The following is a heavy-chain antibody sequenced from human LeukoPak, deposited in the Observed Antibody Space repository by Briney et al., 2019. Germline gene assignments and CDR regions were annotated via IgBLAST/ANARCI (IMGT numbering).Heavy chain of an antibody. Sequence: SETLSLTCTVSGFSISSYYWSWIRQPPGKGLEWIGYIYYSGSNNYNPSLKSRVTISVDTSKNQFSLKLSSVTAADTAVYCCARWSPGAYYFDYWGQGTLVTVSS. CDR1: GFSISSYY. J-gene: IGHJ4*02. CDR2: IYYSGSN. CDR3: ARWSPGAYYFDY. D-gene: IGHD7-27*01. V-gene: IGHV4-59*01.